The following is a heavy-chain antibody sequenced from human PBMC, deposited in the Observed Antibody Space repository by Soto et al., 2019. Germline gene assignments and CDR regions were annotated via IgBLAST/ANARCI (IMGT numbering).Heavy chain of an antibody. CDR3: ARGWGAMVRGVIITRRFDP. CDR1: GGSFSGYY. Sequence: QVQLQQWGAGLLKPSETLSLTCAVYGGSFSGYYWCWIRQPPGKGLEWIGEINHSGSTNYNPSRKSRVSISVDTSKNQLAQKLRSVTAADPAVDYWARGWGAMVRGVIITRRFDPWGQGTLVTVSS. V-gene: IGHV4-34*01. D-gene: IGHD3-10*01. J-gene: IGHJ5*02. CDR2: INHSGST.